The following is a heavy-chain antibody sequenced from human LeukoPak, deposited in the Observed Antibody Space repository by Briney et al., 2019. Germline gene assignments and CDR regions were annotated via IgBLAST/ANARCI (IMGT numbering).Heavy chain of an antibody. CDR2: INHSGST. J-gene: IGHJ5*02. CDR3: ARANEVYSWYNWFDP. V-gene: IGHV4-34*01. Sequence: SETLSLTCAAYGGSFSGYYWSWIRQPPGNGLEWIGEINHSGSTNYNPSLKSRVTISVDTSKNQFSLKLSSVTAADTAVYYCARANEVYSWYNWFDPWGQGTLVTVSS. CDR1: GGSFSGYY. D-gene: IGHD4-11*01.